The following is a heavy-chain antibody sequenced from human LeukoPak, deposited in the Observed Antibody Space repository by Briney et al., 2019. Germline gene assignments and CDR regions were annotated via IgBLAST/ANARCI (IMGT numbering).Heavy chain of an antibody. Sequence: ASVTVSCKASGYTFTSYYMHWVRQAPGQGLEWMGIINPSGGSTSYAQKFQGRVTMTRDTSTSTVYMELSSLRSEDTAVYYCARGRYDYVWGSYRYDWWFDPWGQGTLVTVSS. CDR2: INPSGGST. CDR1: GYTFTSYY. D-gene: IGHD3-16*02. V-gene: IGHV1-46*01. J-gene: IGHJ5*02. CDR3: ARGRYDYVWGSYRYDWWFDP.